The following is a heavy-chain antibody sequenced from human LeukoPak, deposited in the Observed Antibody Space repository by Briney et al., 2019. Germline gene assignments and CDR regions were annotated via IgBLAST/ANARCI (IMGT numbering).Heavy chain of an antibody. Sequence: GGSLRLSCAASGFTFSSYAMHWVRQAPGKGLGWVAVISYDGSNKYYADSVKGRFTISRDNSKNTLYLQMNSLRAEDTAVYYCARPVYSSSWYFRDWGQGTLVTVSS. V-gene: IGHV3-30*04. CDR1: GFTFSSYA. J-gene: IGHJ4*02. CDR3: ARPVYSSSWYFRD. CDR2: ISYDGSNK. D-gene: IGHD6-13*01.